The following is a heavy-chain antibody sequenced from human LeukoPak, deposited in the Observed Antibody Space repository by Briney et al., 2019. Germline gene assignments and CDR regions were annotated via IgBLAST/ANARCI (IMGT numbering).Heavy chain of an antibody. CDR3: ARGTGTTGVDP. CDR1: GVSISSYY. Sequence: TASETLSLTCTVSGVSISSYYWSWIRQPPGKGLEWIGYIYYSGSTNYNPSLKSRVTISVDTSKNQLSLKLSSVTAADTAVYYCARGTGTTGVDPWGQGTLVTVSS. J-gene: IGHJ5*02. V-gene: IGHV4-59*01. D-gene: IGHD1-7*01. CDR2: IYYSGST.